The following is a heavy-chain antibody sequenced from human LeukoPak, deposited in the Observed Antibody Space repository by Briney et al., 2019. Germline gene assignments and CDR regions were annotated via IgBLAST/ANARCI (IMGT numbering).Heavy chain of an antibody. D-gene: IGHD1-26*01. J-gene: IGHJ4*02. CDR2: IIPIFGTA. CDR3: ARDLRVGATE. CDR1: GGTFCSYA. V-gene: IGHV1-69*05. Sequence: ASVKVSCKASGGTFCSYAISWVRQAPGQGLEWMGGIIPIFGTANYAQKFQGRVTITTDESTSTAYMELSSLRSEDTAVYYCARDLRVGATEWGQGTLVTVSS.